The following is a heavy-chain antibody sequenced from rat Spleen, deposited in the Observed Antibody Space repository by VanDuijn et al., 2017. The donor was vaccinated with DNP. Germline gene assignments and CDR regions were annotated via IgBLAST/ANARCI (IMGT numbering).Heavy chain of an antibody. J-gene: IGHJ1*01. D-gene: IGHD1-12*02. Sequence: EVKLVESGGGLVQPGRSLKLSCAASGFNFNDYWMGWVRQAPGKGLEWIGQINKDSSTIKYAPSWKGKFTISRDNAQNNLYLTMSKLGSKDTSIYSCARLAYYYDGTYYWYFDFWVPGTMVTVSS. V-gene: IGHV4-2*01. CDR1: GFNFNDYW. CDR3: ARLAYYYDGTYYWYFDF. CDR2: INKDSSTI.